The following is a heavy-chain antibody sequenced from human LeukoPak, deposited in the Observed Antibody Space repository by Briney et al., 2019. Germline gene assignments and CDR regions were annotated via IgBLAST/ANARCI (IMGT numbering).Heavy chain of an antibody. CDR3: ARDGVWSGYYIFDY. V-gene: IGHV3-7*01. J-gene: IGHJ4*02. D-gene: IGHD3-3*01. CDR2: IKQDGSEK. CDR1: GFTFRSYW. Sequence: PGGSLRLSCAASGFTFRSYWMSWVRQAPGKGLEWVANIKQDGSEKYYVDSVKGRFTISRDNAKNSLYLQMNSLRAEDTAVYYCARDGVWSGYYIFDYWGQGTLVTVSS.